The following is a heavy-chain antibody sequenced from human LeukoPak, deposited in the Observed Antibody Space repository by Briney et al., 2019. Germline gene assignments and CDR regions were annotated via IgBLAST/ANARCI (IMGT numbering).Heavy chain of an antibody. CDR1: GFTFSSYA. CDR2: ISGSSNYV. CDR3: AKAYYDPSGYSYYFDY. Sequence: PGGSLRLSCAASGFTFSSYAMSWVRQAPGKGLEWVSSISGSSNYVYYADSVKGRFTISRDNAKNSVYLHMNSLRAEDTAVYYCAKAYYDPSGYSYYFDYWGQGTLVTVSS. J-gene: IGHJ4*02. V-gene: IGHV3-21*01. D-gene: IGHD3-22*01.